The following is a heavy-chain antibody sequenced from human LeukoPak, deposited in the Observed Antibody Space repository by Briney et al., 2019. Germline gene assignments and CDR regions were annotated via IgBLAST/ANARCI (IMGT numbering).Heavy chain of an antibody. D-gene: IGHD3-10*01. CDR1: AGSFSGHY. CDR3: ARVKRSGSYIDY. V-gene: IGHV4-31*11. J-gene: IGHJ4*02. CDR2: IYYSGST. Sequence: SETLSLTCAVSAGSFSGHYWSWIRQHPGKGLEWIGYIYYSGSTYYNPSLKSRVTISVDTSKNQFSLKLSSVTAADTAVYYCARVKRSGSYIDYWGQGTLVTVSS.